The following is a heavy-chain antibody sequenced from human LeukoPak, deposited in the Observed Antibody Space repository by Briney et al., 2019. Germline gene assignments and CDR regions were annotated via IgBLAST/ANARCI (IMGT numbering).Heavy chain of an antibody. CDR3: ARQGYYDFWSGYYTLSEGSADAFDI. J-gene: IGHJ3*02. D-gene: IGHD3-3*01. Sequence: PSETLSLTCTVSGGSISSYYWSWIRRPPGKGLEWIGYIYTSGSTNYNPSLKSRVTISVDTSKNQFSLKLSSVTAADTAVYYCARQGYYDFWSGYYTLSEGSADAFDIWGQGTMVTVSS. CDR2: IYTSGST. V-gene: IGHV4-4*09. CDR1: GGSISSYY.